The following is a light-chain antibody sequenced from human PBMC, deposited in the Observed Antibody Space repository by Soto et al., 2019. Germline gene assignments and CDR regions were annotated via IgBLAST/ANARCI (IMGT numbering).Light chain of an antibody. J-gene: IGLJ1*01. Sequence: QSALTQPASVSGSPGQSITLSCTGTSSDIGSYNYVSWYQQHPGKAPKLIIYDVSNRPSGVSNRFSGSKSGNTASLTISGLQAEDEADYYCSSYTGSSTPYVFGAGTKLTVI. V-gene: IGLV2-14*03. CDR3: SSYTGSSTPYV. CDR1: SSDIGSYNY. CDR2: DVS.